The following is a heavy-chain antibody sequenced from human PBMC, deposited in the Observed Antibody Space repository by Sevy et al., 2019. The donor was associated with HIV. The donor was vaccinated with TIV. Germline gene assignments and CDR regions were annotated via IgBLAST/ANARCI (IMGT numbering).Heavy chain of an antibody. J-gene: IGHJ4*02. V-gene: IGHV3-43*01. Sequence: GGSLRLSCAASGFTFDDYTMHWVRQVPGKGLEWVSLISWDAKKTDYADSVEGRCTVSRDNSKNSLYLQMNSLRSEDTALYFCANDIPGYSGFGHWGQGTLVTVSS. CDR2: ISWDAKKT. D-gene: IGHD3-10*01. CDR3: ANDIPGYSGFGH. CDR1: GFTFDDYT.